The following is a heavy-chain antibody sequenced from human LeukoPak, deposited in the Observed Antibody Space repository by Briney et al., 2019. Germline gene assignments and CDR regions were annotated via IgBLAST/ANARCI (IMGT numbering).Heavy chain of an antibody. Sequence: GGSLRLSCAASGFTFSNYWMTWVRQAPGKGLEWVANIKQDGSEKYYVDSVKGRFTISRDNAKNSLYLQMNSLRAEDTAVYYCARGYGNYGYWGQGTLVTVSS. CDR2: IKQDGSEK. V-gene: IGHV3-7*01. D-gene: IGHD4-11*01. CDR3: ARGYGNYGY. J-gene: IGHJ4*02. CDR1: GFTFSNYW.